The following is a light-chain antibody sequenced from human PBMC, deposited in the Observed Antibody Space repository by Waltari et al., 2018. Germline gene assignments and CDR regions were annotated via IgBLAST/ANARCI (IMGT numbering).Light chain of an antibody. CDR1: RSNTGTTT. CDR3: AAWDDSLNGLV. CDR2: SDN. Sequence: QPVLTPPPSASGAPGQTVTISCSGSRSNTGTTTVHRYQQLPGAAPRLLIYSDNHRPSDFPGRFSGSKSGTSASLAITGLQSEDEAGYFCAAWDDSLNGLVFGGGTKLTVL. J-gene: IGLJ2*01. V-gene: IGLV1-44*01.